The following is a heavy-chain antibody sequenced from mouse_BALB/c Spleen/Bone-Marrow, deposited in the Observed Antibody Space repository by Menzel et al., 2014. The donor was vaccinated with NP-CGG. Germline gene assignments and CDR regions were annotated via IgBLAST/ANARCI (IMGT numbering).Heavy chain of an antibody. J-gene: IGHJ1*01. CDR2: ISSGSSTI. Sequence: EVMLVESGGGLVQPGGSRKLSCAASGFTFSSFGMHWVRQAPEKGLEWVAYISSGSSTIYYADTVKGRFIISRDNPKNTLFLQMTSLRSEDTAMYYCARSISHYYGSNWYFDVWGAGTTVTVSS. CDR1: GFTFSSFG. CDR3: ARSISHYYGSNWYFDV. D-gene: IGHD1-1*01. V-gene: IGHV5-17*02.